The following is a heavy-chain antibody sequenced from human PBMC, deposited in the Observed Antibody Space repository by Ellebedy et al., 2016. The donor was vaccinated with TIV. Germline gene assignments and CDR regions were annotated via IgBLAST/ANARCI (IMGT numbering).Heavy chain of an antibody. J-gene: IGHJ5*02. V-gene: IGHV4-59*01. D-gene: IGHD3-10*01. Sequence: SETLSLTXTVSGGSISTYYWSWIRQAPGKGLEWIGYAYYAGTLKYNPSLKSRVTMSLDTSKNQFSLKLSSVTAADTAVYYCARKGQWFGELFFNTWGQGKLVIVSS. CDR3: ARKGQWFGELFFNT. CDR1: GGSISTYY. CDR2: AYYAGTL.